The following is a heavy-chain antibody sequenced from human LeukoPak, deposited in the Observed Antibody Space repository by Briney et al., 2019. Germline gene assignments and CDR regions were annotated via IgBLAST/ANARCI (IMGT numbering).Heavy chain of an antibody. J-gene: IGHJ5*02. Sequence: GGSLRLSCAASGFTFSSYWMSWVRQAPGKGLEWVANIKQDGSEKYYVDSVKGRFTISRDNAKNSLYLQMNSLRAEDTAVYYCARDLSGGSPNWFDPWGQGTLVTVSS. D-gene: IGHD2-15*01. V-gene: IGHV3-7*01. CDR2: IKQDGSEK. CDR1: GFTFSSYW. CDR3: ARDLSGGSPNWFDP.